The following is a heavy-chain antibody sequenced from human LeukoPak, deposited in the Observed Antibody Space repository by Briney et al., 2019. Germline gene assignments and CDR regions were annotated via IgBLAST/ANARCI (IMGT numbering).Heavy chain of an antibody. CDR1: GGSIGNYY. V-gene: IGHV4-39*07. J-gene: IGHJ4*02. Sequence: SETLSLTCTVSGGSIGNYYWRWIRQPPGKGLEWIGSIYYSGSTYYNPSLKSRVTISVDTSKNQFSLKLSSVTAADTAVYYCARVDYYDSRVYWGQRTLVTVSS. D-gene: IGHD3-22*01. CDR2: IYYSGST. CDR3: ARVDYYDSRVY.